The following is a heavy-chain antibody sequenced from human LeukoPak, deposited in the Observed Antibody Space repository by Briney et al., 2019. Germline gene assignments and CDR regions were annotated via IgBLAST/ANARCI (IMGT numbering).Heavy chain of an antibody. CDR1: GFTFSNFG. CDR3: AKQMAVDYFDY. D-gene: IGHD2-8*01. J-gene: IGHJ4*02. V-gene: IGHV3-30*18. CDR2: ISYDGENE. Sequence: GGSLRLSCAASGFTFSNFGMHWVRQAPGKGLEWVAVISYDGENEYYTDSVKGRFTISRDNAKNTVYLQMYSLRAEDTAVYYCAKQMAVDYFDYWGQGTLVTVSS.